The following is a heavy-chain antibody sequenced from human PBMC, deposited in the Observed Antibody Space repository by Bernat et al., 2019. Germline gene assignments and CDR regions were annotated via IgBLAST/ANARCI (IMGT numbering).Heavy chain of an antibody. V-gene: IGHV3-48*03. CDR1: GFTFSSYE. CDR3: ARDQRLSNFDASDV. CDR2: ISSSGSNV. J-gene: IGHJ3*01. D-gene: IGHD6-19*01. Sequence: EVQLVQSGGGSAPPGGSLTPSCLASGFTFSSYEFNWFRQTPERGREWLAYISSSGSNVYYADSVKGRFTLSRDNAKSSLFLQMNSLRGEDTALYYCARDQRLSNFDASDVWGQGTMVIVSS.